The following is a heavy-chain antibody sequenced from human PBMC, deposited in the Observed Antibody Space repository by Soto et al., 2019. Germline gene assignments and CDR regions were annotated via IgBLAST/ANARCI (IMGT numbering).Heavy chain of an antibody. J-gene: IGHJ4*02. D-gene: IGHD2-2*01. Sequence: QVQLVESGGGVAQPGRSLRLSCTASGFSFGTYGMHWVRQAPGKGLEWVAVIWYDGGNEYYADSVKGRFTMSRDNSKNTLYLQMNSLRAEDTALYYCARGANSPLWEPPAMFRFDYWGQGSLVTVSS. CDR2: IWYDGGNE. CDR3: ARGANSPLWEPPAMFRFDY. CDR1: GFSFGTYG. V-gene: IGHV3-33*01.